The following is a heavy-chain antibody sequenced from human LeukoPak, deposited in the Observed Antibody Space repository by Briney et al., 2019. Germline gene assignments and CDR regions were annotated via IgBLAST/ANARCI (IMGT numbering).Heavy chain of an antibody. D-gene: IGHD2-2*01. CDR2: IIPIFGTA. CDR3: ARGTQRSRHFDY. V-gene: IGHV1-69*13. Sequence: GASMKVSCKASGGTFSSYAISWVRQAPGQGLEWMGGIIPIFGTANYTQKFQGRVTITADESTSTAYMELSSLRSEDTAVYYCARGTQRSRHFDYWGQGTLVTVSS. CDR1: GGTFSSYA. J-gene: IGHJ4*02.